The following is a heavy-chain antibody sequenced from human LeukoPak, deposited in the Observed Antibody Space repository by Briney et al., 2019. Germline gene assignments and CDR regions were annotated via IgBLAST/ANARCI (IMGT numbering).Heavy chain of an antibody. CDR1: GGSISSYY. Sequence: SETLSLTCTVSGGSISSYYWSWIRQPPGKGLEWIGYIYYSGSTNYNPSLKSRVTISVDTSKTQFSLKLSSVTAADTAVYYCARGGSGTYYHYWGQGTLVTVSS. V-gene: IGHV4-59*01. D-gene: IGHD1-26*01. J-gene: IGHJ4*02. CDR3: ARGGSGTYYHY. CDR2: IYYSGST.